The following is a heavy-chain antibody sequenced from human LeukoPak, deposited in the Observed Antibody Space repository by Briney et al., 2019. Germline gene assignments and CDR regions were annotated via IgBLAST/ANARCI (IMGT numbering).Heavy chain of an antibody. CDR1: GFTFSSYD. V-gene: IGHV3-23*01. J-gene: IGHJ5*01. Sequence: GGALRLSCAASGFTFSSYDMTWVRQAPGRGLEWVSSIRPSGDNTYYGDSVKGRFTISRGNSKNTVYLQMNNMRVDDTAVYYCARVAGWHWFDPWGQGTLVTVSS. CDR3: ARVAGWHWFDP. CDR2: IRPSGDNT. D-gene: IGHD6-19*01.